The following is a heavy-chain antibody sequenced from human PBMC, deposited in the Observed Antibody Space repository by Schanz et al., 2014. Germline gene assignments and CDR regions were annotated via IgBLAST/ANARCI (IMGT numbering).Heavy chain of an antibody. J-gene: IGHJ4*02. D-gene: IGHD3-10*01. CDR1: GFTVSSNY. Sequence: EVQLVESGGGLVQPGGSLRLSCAASGFTVSSNYMSWVRQAPGKGLEWVSITYSGGSTYYADSVKGRFTISRDNSKNTLDLLINSLRAEDTAVYYCAKDQGSYGSGSYSYFDYWGQGTLATVSS. V-gene: IGHV3-66*01. CDR3: AKDQGSYGSGSYSYFDY. CDR2: TYSGGST.